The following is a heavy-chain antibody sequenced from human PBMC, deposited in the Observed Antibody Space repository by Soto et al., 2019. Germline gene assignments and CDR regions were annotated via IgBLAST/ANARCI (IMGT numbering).Heavy chain of an antibody. V-gene: IGHV4-34*01. CDR2: INHSGST. J-gene: IGHJ5*02. D-gene: IGHD3-10*01. CDR3: ARGRVSGKGVRPAKWFDP. Sequence: QVQLQQWGAGLLKPSETLSLTCAVYGGSFSGYYWSWIRQPPGKGLEWIGEINHSGSTNYNPTLKRRVPISVDTSKTQFSLKLSSVTAAGTSVYYCARGRVSGKGVRPAKWFDPWGQGTLVTVSS. CDR1: GGSFSGYY.